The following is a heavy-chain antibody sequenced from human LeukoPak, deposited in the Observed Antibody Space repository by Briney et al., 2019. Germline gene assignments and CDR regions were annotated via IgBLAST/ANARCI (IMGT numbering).Heavy chain of an antibody. J-gene: IGHJ4*02. V-gene: IGHV1-8*01. CDR2: VNPKSGNT. Sequence: ASVKVSCKASGYTFSTCDINWVRQATGQGLEWMGWVNPKSGNTGFADKFQGRVTMTRDTSISTAYMELSSLTSEDTAVYYCARVLGSISHWGQGTLVTVSS. D-gene: IGHD4/OR15-4a*01. CDR3: ARVLGSISH. CDR1: GYTFSTCD.